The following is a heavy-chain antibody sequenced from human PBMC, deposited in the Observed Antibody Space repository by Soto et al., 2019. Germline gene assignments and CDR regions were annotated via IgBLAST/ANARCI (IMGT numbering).Heavy chain of an antibody. CDR2: INAGNGNT. Sequence: GSVKVSGKASGYTFTSYAMHCVLQSPLQRLEWMGWINAGNGNTKYSQKFQGRVTITRDTSASTAYMELSSLRSEDTAVYYCARDLGSGWPDYGMDVWGQGTTVTVSS. J-gene: IGHJ6*02. V-gene: IGHV1-3*01. D-gene: IGHD6-19*01. CDR1: GYTFTSYA. CDR3: ARDLGSGWPDYGMDV.